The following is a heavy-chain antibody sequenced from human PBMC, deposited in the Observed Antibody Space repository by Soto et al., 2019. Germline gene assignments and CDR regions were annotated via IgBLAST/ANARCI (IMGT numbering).Heavy chain of an antibody. CDR1: GGTFSSYT. CDR2: IIPILGIA. V-gene: IGHV1-69*02. D-gene: IGHD3-10*02. J-gene: IGHJ4*02. Sequence: QVKLVQSGAAVKKPGSSVKVSCKASGGTFSSYTISWVRQAPGQGLEWKGRIIPILGIANYAQKFQSRVTITADKSTSTAYMDLSSLSSEGTAVYYCSCSLDKPEGYWGQGTLVTVSS. CDR3: SCSLDKPEGY.